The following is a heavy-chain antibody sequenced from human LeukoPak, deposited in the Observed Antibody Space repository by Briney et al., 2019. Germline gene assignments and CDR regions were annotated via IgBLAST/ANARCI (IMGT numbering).Heavy chain of an antibody. CDR2: LSYDGTNE. V-gene: IGHV3-30-3*01. Sequence: GGSLRLSCAASGFTFNTYAMHWVRQAPGKGLEWVAVLSYDGTNEFYADSVRGRFTISRDNSKNTLLLQMDSLRAEDTAIYFCARDENWGSTHYWGQGTLVSVSS. D-gene: IGHD7-27*01. CDR1: GFTFNTYA. CDR3: ARDENWGSTHY. J-gene: IGHJ4*02.